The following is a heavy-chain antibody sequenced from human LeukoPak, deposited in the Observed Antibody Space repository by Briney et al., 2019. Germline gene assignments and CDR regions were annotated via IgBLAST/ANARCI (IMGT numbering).Heavy chain of an antibody. CDR2: INHTGST. D-gene: IGHD6-13*01. CDR1: GGSFSGSY. J-gene: IGHJ4*02. CDR3: ARTTYIAAAGMFDY. V-gene: IGHV4-34*01. Sequence: SETLSLTCAVHGGSFSGSYWSWIRQTPGKGLVWIGEINHTGSTNYNPSLKSRATISVDMSKNQFSLKVISVTAADTAVYYCARTTYIAAAGMFDYWGQGTLVTVSS.